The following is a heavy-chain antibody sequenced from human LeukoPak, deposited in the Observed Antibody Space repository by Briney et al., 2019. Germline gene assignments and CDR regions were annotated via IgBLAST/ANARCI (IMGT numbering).Heavy chain of an antibody. J-gene: IGHJ4*02. Sequence: SETLSLTCAVYGGSFSGYYWSWIRQPPGKGLEWIGEINHSGSTNYNPSLKSRVTISVDTSKNQFSLKLSSVTAADTAVHYCARHWDCSSTSCYSIDYWGQGTLVTVSS. CDR3: ARHWDCSSTSCYSIDY. V-gene: IGHV4-34*01. CDR1: GGSFSGYY. D-gene: IGHD2-2*01. CDR2: INHSGST.